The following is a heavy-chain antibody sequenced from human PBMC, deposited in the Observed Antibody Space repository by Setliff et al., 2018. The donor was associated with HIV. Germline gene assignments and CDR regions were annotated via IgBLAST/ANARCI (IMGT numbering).Heavy chain of an antibody. CDR2: INCYSGKT. D-gene: IGHD3-10*01. Sequence: GASVKVSCKPSGYTFSNVGVSWVRQAPGQGLEWLGYINCYSGKTHFSPRLQGRLTMTTDTSTDPVYLELRSLASDDTAIYYCAREAPRYASGAFDMWGLGTMVTVSS. J-gene: IGHJ3*02. V-gene: IGHV1-18*01. CDR1: GYTFSNVG. CDR3: AREAPRYASGAFDM.